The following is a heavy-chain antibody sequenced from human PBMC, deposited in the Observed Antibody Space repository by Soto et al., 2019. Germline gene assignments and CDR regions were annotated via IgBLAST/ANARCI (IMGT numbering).Heavy chain of an antibody. CDR1: GFTFSSYS. V-gene: IGHV3-21*01. J-gene: IGHJ4*02. D-gene: IGHD2-2*01. CDR3: AREPYQLPKEFDY. Sequence: GSLRLSCAASGFTFSSYSMNWVRQAPGKGLEWVSSISSSSSYIYYADSVKGRFTISRDNAKNSLCLQMNSLRAEDTAVYYCAREPYQLPKEFDYWGQGTLVTVSS. CDR2: ISSSSSYI.